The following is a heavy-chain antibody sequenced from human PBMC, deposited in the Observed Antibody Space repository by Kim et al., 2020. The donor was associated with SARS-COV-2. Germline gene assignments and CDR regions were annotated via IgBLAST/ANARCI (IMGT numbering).Heavy chain of an antibody. J-gene: IGHJ4*02. CDR3: AKRHYYGSGSYYPFDY. Sequence: GGSLRLSCAASGFAFSGYAMNWVRQAPGKGLEWVSIINNSGGTTNYADSVKGRFTISRDNSKNTLYLQMNSLRAEDTAVYYCAKRHYYGSGSYYPFDYWGQGTLVTVSS. CDR1: GFAFSGYA. CDR2: INNSGGTT. D-gene: IGHD3-10*01. V-gene: IGHV3-23*01.